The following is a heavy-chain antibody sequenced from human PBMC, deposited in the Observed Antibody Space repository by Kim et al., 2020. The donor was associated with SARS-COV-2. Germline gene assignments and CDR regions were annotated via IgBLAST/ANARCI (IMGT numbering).Heavy chain of an antibody. CDR1: GFTFSSYD. CDR2: ISGSGRAT. V-gene: IGHV3-23*01. CDR3: AKVEGIVIDHLFQN. D-gene: IGHD2-2*01. Sequence: GGSLRLSCAASGFTFSSYDMSWVRQAPGKGLEWVSTISGSGRATYYADSVKGRFTISRDNPKNTLYLQMNTLRAEDTAVYYCAKVEGIVIDHLFQNWGQG. J-gene: IGHJ1*01.